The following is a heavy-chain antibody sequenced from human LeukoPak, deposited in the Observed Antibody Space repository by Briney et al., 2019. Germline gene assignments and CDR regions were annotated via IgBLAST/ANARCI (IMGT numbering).Heavy chain of an antibody. J-gene: IGHJ6*02. CDR1: GFTFSSYY. Sequence: GGSLRLACAASGFTFSSYYMHWVRQAPGKGLEWVAVISYDGSNKYYADSVKGRFTISRDNSKNTLSLQMHSLRAEDTAVYYCAKSARFCTNDVCYTDYYYGKDVSGHRTTVTVSS. D-gene: IGHD2-8*01. CDR2: ISYDGSNK. CDR3: AKSARFCTNDVCYTDYYYGKDV. V-gene: IGHV3-30*18.